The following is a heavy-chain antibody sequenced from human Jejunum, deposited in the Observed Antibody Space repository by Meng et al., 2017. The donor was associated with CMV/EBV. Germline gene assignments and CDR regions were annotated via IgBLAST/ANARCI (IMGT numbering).Heavy chain of an antibody. Sequence: GCMVSINYMNWVRQAPGKGLEWVSVIYSDGTTYYAGSVKGRFTIARDNSENTLYLQMNSLRAEDTDVYYCARKYISSWRLDAFDIWGQGTTVTVSS. CDR2: IYSDGTT. D-gene: IGHD3-3*02. J-gene: IGHJ3*02. CDR1: GCMVSINY. V-gene: IGHV3-53*01. CDR3: ARKYISSWRLDAFDI.